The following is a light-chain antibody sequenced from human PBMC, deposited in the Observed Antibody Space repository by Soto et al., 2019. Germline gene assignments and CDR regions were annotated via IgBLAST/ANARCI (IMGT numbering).Light chain of an antibody. J-gene: IGLJ3*02. CDR3: SSYTTSATWV. V-gene: IGLV2-14*01. CDR2: EAT. CDR1: VSDIGAYNY. Sequence: QSALTQPASVSGSPGQSITISCTGTVSDIGAYNYVSWYQHHPGKAPQLMIYEATDRPSGVSNRFSGSKSGNTASLTISGLQAEDEADYYCSSYTTSATWVFGGGTQLTVL.